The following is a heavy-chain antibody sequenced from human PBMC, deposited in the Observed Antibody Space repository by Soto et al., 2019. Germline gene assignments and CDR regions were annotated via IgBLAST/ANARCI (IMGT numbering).Heavy chain of an antibody. CDR1: GGSISSYN. V-gene: IGHV4-59*01. CDR3: AKGTPTHYFDY. J-gene: IGHJ4*02. Sequence: SETLFLTRTVSGGSISSYNWSWIRQPPGKGLEWIGYSYYSGSTNYNTSLKSRLTISVDTSKNQFSLKLSSVTAADTAVYYCAKGTPTHYFDYWGQGTLVTAS. CDR2: SYYSGST.